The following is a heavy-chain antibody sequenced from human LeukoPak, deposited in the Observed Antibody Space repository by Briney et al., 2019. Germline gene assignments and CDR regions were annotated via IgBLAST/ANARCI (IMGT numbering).Heavy chain of an antibody. Sequence: NPSQTLSLTCTVSGGSISSGGYYWSWIRQHPGKGLEWIGYIYYSGSTNYNPSLKSRVTISVDTSKNQFSLKLSSVTAADTAVYYCARAPQYLNYYYYGMDVWGQGTTVTVSS. V-gene: IGHV4-31*03. J-gene: IGHJ6*02. CDR2: IYYSGST. CDR1: GGSISSGGYY. CDR3: ARAPQYLNYYYYGMDV. D-gene: IGHD2-2*02.